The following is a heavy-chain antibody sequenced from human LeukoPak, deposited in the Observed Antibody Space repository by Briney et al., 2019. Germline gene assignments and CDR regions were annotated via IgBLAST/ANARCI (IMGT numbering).Heavy chain of an antibody. CDR1: GYTFTSYG. J-gene: IGHJ4*02. CDR3: ARDPDGCSGGSCYNPSGY. CDR2: ISAYNGNT. Sequence: ASVKVSCKASGYTFTSYGISWVRQAPGQGLEWMGWISAYNGNTNYAQKLRDRVTMTTDTSTGTAYMELRDLRSDDTALYYCARDPDGCSGGSCYNPSGYWGQGTLVTVSS. V-gene: IGHV1-18*01. D-gene: IGHD2-15*01.